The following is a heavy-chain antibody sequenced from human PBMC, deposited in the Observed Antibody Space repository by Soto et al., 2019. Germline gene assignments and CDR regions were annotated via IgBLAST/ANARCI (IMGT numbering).Heavy chain of an antibody. J-gene: IGHJ5*02. CDR3: VRQVYGDYLGGNWFDP. D-gene: IGHD4-17*01. Sequence: SETLSLTCSVLGDSISDTRYYWGWIRQSPEKGLEWIGSISHDGHAYYNPSLKSRVTLFADTSRNQFSLKMKSVTVADTALYFCVRQVYGDYLGGNWFDPWGQGALVTVSS. V-gene: IGHV4-39*01. CDR1: GDSISDTRYY. CDR2: ISHDGHA.